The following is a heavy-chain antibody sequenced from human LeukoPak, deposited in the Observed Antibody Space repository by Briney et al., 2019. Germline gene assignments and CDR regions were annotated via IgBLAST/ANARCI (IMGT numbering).Heavy chain of an antibody. D-gene: IGHD1-26*01. J-gene: IGHJ5*02. CDR3: ARDPSGSYAFDP. V-gene: IGHV3-30*02. CDR2: IRYDGSNK. CDR1: GFTFSSYG. Sequence: TGGSLRLSCAASGFTFSSYGMHWVRQAPGKGLEWVAFIRYDGSNKYYADSVKGRFTISRDNSKNTLYLQMNSLRAEDTAVYYCARDPSGSYAFDPWGQGTLVTVSS.